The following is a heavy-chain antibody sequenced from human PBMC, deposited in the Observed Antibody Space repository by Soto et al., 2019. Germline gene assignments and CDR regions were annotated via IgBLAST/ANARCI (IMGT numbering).Heavy chain of an antibody. Sequence: GASVKVSCKASGGTFSSYTISWVRQAPGQGLEWMGRIIPILGIANYAQKFQGRVTITADKSTSTAYMELSSLRSEDTAVYYCARDRRGGSCYWFDPWGQGTLVTVSS. CDR2: IIPILGIA. J-gene: IGHJ5*02. CDR3: ARDRRGGSCYWFDP. V-gene: IGHV1-69*04. CDR1: GGTFSSYT. D-gene: IGHD2-15*01.